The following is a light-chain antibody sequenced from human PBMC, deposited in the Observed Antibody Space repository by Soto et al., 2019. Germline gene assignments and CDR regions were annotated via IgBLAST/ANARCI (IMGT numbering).Light chain of an antibody. Sequence: EIVLTQSPGTLSLSPGERATLSCRASQSVSSNYLAWYQQKPGQAPRLLIYGASTRATGIPDRFSGSGSGTDFTLTISRLEPEDFAVYYCQQYGSSPLTFGKGTEVEVK. V-gene: IGKV3-20*01. CDR2: GAS. CDR1: QSVSSNY. J-gene: IGKJ1*01. CDR3: QQYGSSPLT.